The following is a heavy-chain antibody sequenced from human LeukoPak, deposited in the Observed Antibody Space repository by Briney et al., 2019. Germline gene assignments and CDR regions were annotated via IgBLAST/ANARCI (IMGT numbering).Heavy chain of an antibody. J-gene: IGHJ5*02. V-gene: IGHV3-23*01. CDR3: AKASVAIPQYCNS. D-gene: IGHD2-2*02. CDR2: ISGTGSST. CDR1: GFSFSTYG. Sequence: GTSLRLSCAASGFSFSTYGMHWVRQAPGKGLEWVSTISGTGSSTYYADSAKGRFTISRDNSKDTLFLQLNSLTAADTAMYFCAKASVAIPQYCNSWGQGTLVTVSS.